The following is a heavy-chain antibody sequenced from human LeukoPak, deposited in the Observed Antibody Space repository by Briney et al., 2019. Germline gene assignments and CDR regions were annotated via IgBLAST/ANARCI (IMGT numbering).Heavy chain of an antibody. D-gene: IGHD6-19*01. CDR1: GFTFSSYA. Sequence: PGGSLRLSCAASGFTFSSYAMSWVRQAPGKGLEWVSAISGSGGSTYYADSVKGRFTISRDNPRNTLYLQINSLRADDTAVYYCARKDSSGWYHYWGQGTLVIVSS. J-gene: IGHJ4*02. CDR2: ISGSGGST. V-gene: IGHV3-23*01. CDR3: ARKDSSGWYHY.